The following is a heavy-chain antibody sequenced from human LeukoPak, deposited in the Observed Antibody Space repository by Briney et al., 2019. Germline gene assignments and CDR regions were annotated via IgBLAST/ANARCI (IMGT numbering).Heavy chain of an antibody. CDR3: ARDHYSRNDF. CDR1: GFHFSTYE. J-gene: IGHJ4*02. V-gene: IGHV3-48*01. D-gene: IGHD6-13*01. CDR2: ISGSSSTI. Sequence: GGSLRLSCAASGFHFSTYEMNWVRQAPGKGLEWLSYISGSSSTIYYADSVKGRFTISRDNAKNSLYLQMNSLRGEDSAVYYCARDHYSRNDFWGQGTLVTVSS.